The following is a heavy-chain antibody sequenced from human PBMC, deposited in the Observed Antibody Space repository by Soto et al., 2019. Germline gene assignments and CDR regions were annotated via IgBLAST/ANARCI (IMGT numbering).Heavy chain of an antibody. CDR2: IYGGGNGP. Sequence: EVQVLESGGGLVQPGGSLRLSCAATGFTFSDFAMSWVRQAPGKGLEWVSRIYGGGNGPHYADSVKGRVTNSRDNSKNTLYLQMNSLRAEDTAVYYCAKMEGMEPGAYYFDYWGQGTLVTVSS. V-gene: IGHV3-23*01. D-gene: IGHD1-26*01. CDR1: GFTFSDFA. J-gene: IGHJ4*02. CDR3: AKMEGMEPGAYYFDY.